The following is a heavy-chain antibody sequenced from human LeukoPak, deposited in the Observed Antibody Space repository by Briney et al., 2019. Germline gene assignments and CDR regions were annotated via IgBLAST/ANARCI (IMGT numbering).Heavy chain of an antibody. CDR2: FYYSGNT. V-gene: IGHV4-39*01. D-gene: IGHD6-19*01. CDR1: GXSISSSSYY. J-gene: IGHJ4*02. Sequence: PSETLSLTCSVSGXSISSSSYYWGWIRQPPGKGLELIGSFYYSGNTYYNPSLKRRVTISVDTSKNEFSLNLRSVTAADTAVYYCARTAGIAVAGSRQYFDYWGQGMLVTVSS. CDR3: ARTAGIAVAGSRQYFDY.